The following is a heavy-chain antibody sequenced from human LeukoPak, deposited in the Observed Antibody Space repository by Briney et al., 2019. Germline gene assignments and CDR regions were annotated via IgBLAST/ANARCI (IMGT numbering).Heavy chain of an antibody. CDR2: ISGSGGST. D-gene: IGHD3-22*01. V-gene: IGHV3-23*01. Sequence: GGSLRLSCAASGFTFSSYAMSWVRQAPGKGLEWVSAISGSGGSTYYADSVKGRFTISRDNSKNTLYLQMNSLRAEDTAVYYCAKVTGDYDSSGYYYYYYWGQGTLVTVSS. J-gene: IGHJ4*02. CDR1: GFTFSSYA. CDR3: AKVTGDYDSSGYYYYYY.